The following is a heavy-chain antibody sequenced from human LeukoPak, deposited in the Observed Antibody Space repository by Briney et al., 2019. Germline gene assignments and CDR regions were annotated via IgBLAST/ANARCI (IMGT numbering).Heavy chain of an antibody. Sequence: PSETLSLTCTVSGGSISDYYWSWLRQPAGKGREWTGRIYTSGSTNYNPSLKSRVTMSVDTSKNQFSLKLSSVAAADTAVYYCARDHYDSSGYYIVDYWGQGTLVTVSS. V-gene: IGHV4-4*07. CDR2: IYTSGST. CDR3: ARDHYDSSGYYIVDY. J-gene: IGHJ4*02. D-gene: IGHD3-22*01. CDR1: GGSISDYY.